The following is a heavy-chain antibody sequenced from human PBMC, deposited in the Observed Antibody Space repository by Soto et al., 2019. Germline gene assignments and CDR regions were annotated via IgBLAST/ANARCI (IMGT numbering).Heavy chain of an antibody. CDR1: GGSISSGDYY. J-gene: IGHJ6*02. CDR2: IYYSGST. CDR3: ARGQSGSYFSRYYYYYGMDV. Sequence: SETLSLTCTVSGGSISSGDYYWSWIRQPPGKGLEWIGYIYYSGSTYYNPSLKSRVTISVDTSKNQFSLKLSSVTAADTAVYYCARGQSGSYFSRYYYYYGMDVWGQGTTVTVSS. D-gene: IGHD3-10*01. V-gene: IGHV4-30-4*01.